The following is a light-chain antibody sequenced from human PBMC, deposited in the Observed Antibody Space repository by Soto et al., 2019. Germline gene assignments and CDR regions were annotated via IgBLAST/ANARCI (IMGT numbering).Light chain of an antibody. J-gene: IGLJ1*01. CDR1: NSDIGTYNR. Sequence: QSALTQPPSVSGSPGQSVTISCTGTNSDIGTYNRVSWYQQPPDTAPKLIIYDVSYRPSGVPDRFSGSKSGNTASLTISGLQAEDEADFYCNSYTTSSTYVFGTGTKHTVL. CDR2: DVS. V-gene: IGLV2-18*02. CDR3: NSYTTSSTYV.